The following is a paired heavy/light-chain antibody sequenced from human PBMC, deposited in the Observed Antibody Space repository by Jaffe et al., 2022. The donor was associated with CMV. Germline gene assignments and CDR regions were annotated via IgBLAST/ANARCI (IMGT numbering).Light chain of an antibody. CDR3: GTWDGTLNAVV. CDR2: DNN. V-gene: IGLV1-51*01. CDR1: SSNIGNNY. Sequence: QSVLTQPPSVSAAPGQKVTISCSGRSSNIGNNYVSWYQHLPGTAPKLLIYDNNRRPSGIPDRFSGSKSGTSATLGITGLQTGDEADYYCGTWDGTLNAVVFGGGTKLTVL. J-gene: IGLJ3*02.
Heavy chain of an antibody. CDR1: GDSISTYY. D-gene: IGHD5-12*01. J-gene: IGHJ3*02. Sequence: QVQLQESGPGLVKPSETLSLTCTVSGDSISTYYWNWIRQPPGKGLDWIGYIYYTGSTNYNPSLKSRVTVSVDTSKNQFSLKLSSVTAADTAVYYCARASRDGYNPGAFNIWGQGTMVTVSS. CDR2: IYYTGST. V-gene: IGHV4-59*01. CDR3: ARASRDGYNPGAFNI.